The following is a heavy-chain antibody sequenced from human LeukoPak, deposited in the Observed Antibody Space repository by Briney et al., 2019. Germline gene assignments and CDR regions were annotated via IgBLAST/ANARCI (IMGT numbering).Heavy chain of an antibody. J-gene: IGHJ6*03. V-gene: IGHV4-34*01. D-gene: IGHD6-13*01. CDR2: INHSGST. Sequence: SETLSLTCAVYGGSFSGYYWSWIRQPPGKGLEWIGEINHSGSTNYNPSLKSRVTISVDKSKNQFSLKLSSVTAADTAVYYCARTTEAHSWRTRYYDYYMDVWGKGTTVTVSS. CDR3: ARTTEAHSWRTRYYDYYMDV. CDR1: GGSFSGYY.